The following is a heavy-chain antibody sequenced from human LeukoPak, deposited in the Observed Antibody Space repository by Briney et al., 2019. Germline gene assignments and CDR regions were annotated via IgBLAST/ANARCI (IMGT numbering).Heavy chain of an antibody. CDR1: GCSISSYSYY. Sequence: SETLSLTCTVSGCSISSYSYYWVWIPPPPGMGLVWIGSIYYSGSTYYNPSLKSRVTISVDTSKNQFSLKLSCVTAADTAVYYCARHGYWSFEPWGRGTLVTVSS. V-gene: IGHV4-39*01. CDR3: ARHGYWSFEP. CDR2: IYYSGST. J-gene: IGHJ2*01.